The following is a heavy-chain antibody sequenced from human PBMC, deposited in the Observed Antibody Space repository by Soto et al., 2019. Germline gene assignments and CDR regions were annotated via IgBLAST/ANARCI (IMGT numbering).Heavy chain of an antibody. CDR2: IYHSGST. CDR3: VGAQDYGDFDY. CDR1: GYSFSSGYY. V-gene: IGHV4-38-2*01. J-gene: IGHJ4*02. D-gene: IGHD4-17*01. Sequence: SETLSLTCAVSGYSFSSGYYWGVLRQPPGKGLEWIGRIYHSGSTYYNASLKSRVTISVDTSKNQFSLKLSSVTAADTAVYYCVGAQDYGDFDYWGQGTLVTVSS.